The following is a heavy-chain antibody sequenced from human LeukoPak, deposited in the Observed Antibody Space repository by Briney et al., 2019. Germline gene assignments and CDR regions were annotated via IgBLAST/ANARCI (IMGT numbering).Heavy chain of an antibody. V-gene: IGHV3-66*01. CDR2: IYSGGST. J-gene: IGHJ4*02. Sequence: GGSLRLSCAASGFTVSSNYMSWVRQAPGKGLEWVSVIYSGGSTYYSDSVKGRFTISRDNSKNTLYLQMNSLRAEDTAVYYCARAGRAGGRYYYDSSGYVDYWGQGTLVTVSS. CDR3: ARAGRAGGRYYYDSSGYVDY. CDR1: GFTVSSNY. D-gene: IGHD3-22*01.